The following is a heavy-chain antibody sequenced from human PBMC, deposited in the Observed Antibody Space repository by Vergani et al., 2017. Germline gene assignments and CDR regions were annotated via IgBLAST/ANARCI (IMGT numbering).Heavy chain of an antibody. CDR3: GRINYYGSSGYSLTRWHNWFDP. D-gene: IGHD3-22*01. Sequence: EVQLVESGGGLVQPGGSLRLSCAASGFIFSHYWMSWVRQAPGKGLEGVANINQDGSEKYYVDSVKGRFTISRDNAKNSLYLQMNSLRAEDTALYYCGRINYYGSSGYSLTRWHNWFDPWGQGTLITFSS. V-gene: IGHV3-7*01. CDR2: INQDGSEK. CDR1: GFIFSHYW. J-gene: IGHJ5*02.